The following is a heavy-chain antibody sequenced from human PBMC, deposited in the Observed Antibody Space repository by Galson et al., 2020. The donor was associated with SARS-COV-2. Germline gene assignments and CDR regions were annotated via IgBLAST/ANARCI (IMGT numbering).Heavy chain of an antibody. J-gene: IGHJ3*02. CDR3: ARGAVENEAFDI. Sequence: SETLSLTCAVYGGSFSGYYWSWIRQPPGKGLEWIGEVNHSGSTNYNPSLKSRVTISVDTSKNQFSLKLSSVTAADTAVYYCARGAVENEAFDIWGQGTMVTVSS. CDR1: GGSFSGYY. D-gene: IGHD1-1*01. V-gene: IGHV4-34*01. CDR2: VNHSGST.